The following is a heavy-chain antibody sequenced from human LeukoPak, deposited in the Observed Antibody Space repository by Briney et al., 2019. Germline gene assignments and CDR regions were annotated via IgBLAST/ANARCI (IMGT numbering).Heavy chain of an antibody. D-gene: IGHD6-19*01. J-gene: IGHJ4*02. CDR2: IRGDNGNT. V-gene: IGHV1-18*01. CDR3: ARVPPALSGWEIYFDY. CDR1: RGTFSSYG. Sequence: ASVKVSCKASRGTFSSYGISWVRQAPGQGLEWVGWIRGDNGNTNYAQKLQGRVTMTTDTSTSTAYMELRSLGSDETAVYYCARVPPALSGWEIYFDYWGQGTLVTVSS.